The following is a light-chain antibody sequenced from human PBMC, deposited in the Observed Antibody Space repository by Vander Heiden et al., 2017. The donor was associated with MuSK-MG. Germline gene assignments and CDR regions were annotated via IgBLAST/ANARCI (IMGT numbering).Light chain of an antibody. CDR2: EVS. CDR3: SSYTSSTPVV. J-gene: IGLJ2*01. Sequence: QSALTQPASESGSPGQSLTISCTGTSSYVGGYKFVSWYQHHPGKAPKLLIYEVSKRPSGVSNRFSGSKSGNTASLTISGHQAEDEADYYCSSYTSSTPVVFGGGTRLTGL. CDR1: SSYVGGYKF. V-gene: IGLV2-14*01.